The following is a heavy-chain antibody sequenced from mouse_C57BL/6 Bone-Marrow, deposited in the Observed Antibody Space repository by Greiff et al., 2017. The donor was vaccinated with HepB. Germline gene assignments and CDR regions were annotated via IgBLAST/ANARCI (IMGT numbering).Heavy chain of an antibody. CDR2: MYPGSGNT. D-gene: IGHD1-1*01. CDR3: ARDYYGSSFRYFDV. V-gene: IGHV1-76*01. Sequence: QVQLQQSGAELVRPGASVKLSCKASGYTFTDYYINWVKQRPGQGLEWIARMYPGSGNTYYNEKFKGKATLTAEKSSSTAYMQLSSLTSEDSAVYFCARDYYGSSFRYFDVWGTGTTVTVSS. CDR1: GYTFTDYY. J-gene: IGHJ1*03.